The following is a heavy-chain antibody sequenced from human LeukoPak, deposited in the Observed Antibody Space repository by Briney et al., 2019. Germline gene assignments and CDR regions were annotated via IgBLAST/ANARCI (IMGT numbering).Heavy chain of an antibody. CDR3: AREFGGYGGDPFDI. Sequence: GGSLRLSCAASGFTFSNYEMNWVRQAPGKGLEWVSYIDSSGTTIYYADSVKGRFTMSRDNAKNSLYLQMNSLKAEDTAVYFCAREFGGYGGDPFDIWGQGTMVTVSS. CDR1: GFTFSNYE. J-gene: IGHJ3*02. D-gene: IGHD3-22*01. CDR2: IDSSGTTI. V-gene: IGHV3-48*03.